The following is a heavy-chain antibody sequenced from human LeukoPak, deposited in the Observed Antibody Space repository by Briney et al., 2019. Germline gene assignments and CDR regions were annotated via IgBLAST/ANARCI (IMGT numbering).Heavy chain of an antibody. J-gene: IGHJ5*02. V-gene: IGHV4-4*09. CDR3: ARGNYDFWSAKGGWFDP. CDR2: IYTSGST. D-gene: IGHD3-3*01. CDR1: GGSISSYY. Sequence: NSSETLSLTSTVSGGSISSYYWSWIRQPPGKGLEWIGYIYTSGSTNYNPSLKSRVTISVDTSKNQFSLKLSSVTAADTAVYYCARGNYDFWSAKGGWFDPWGQGTLVTVSS.